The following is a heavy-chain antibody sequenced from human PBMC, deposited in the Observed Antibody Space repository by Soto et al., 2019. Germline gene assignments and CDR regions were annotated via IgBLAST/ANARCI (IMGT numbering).Heavy chain of an antibody. CDR3: ARRRAGSSWCDY. D-gene: IGHD6-13*01. CDR1: GGSISSSSSY. CDR2: IYYSGST. Sequence: SETLSLTCTVSGGSISSSSSYWSWIRQPPGKGLEWIGSIYYSGSTYYNPSLKSRVTMSVDMSKNQFSLKLSSVTAADTAVYYCARRRAGSSWCDYWGQGALVTVSS. J-gene: IGHJ4*02. V-gene: IGHV4-39*01.